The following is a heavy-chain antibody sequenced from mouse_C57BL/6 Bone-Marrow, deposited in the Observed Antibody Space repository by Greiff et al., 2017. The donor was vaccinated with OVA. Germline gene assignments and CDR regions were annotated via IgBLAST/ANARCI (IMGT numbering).Heavy chain of an antibody. J-gene: IGHJ2*01. V-gene: IGHV1-64*01. Sequence: QVQLQQPGAELVKPGASVKLSCKASGYTFTSYWMHWVKQRPGQGLEWIGMIHPNSGSTNYNEKFKSKATLTVDKSSSTAYMQLRSLTSEDSAVYYWARRLIYYGSMTDYWGQGTTLTVSS. D-gene: IGHD1-1*01. CDR1: GYTFTSYW. CDR3: ARRLIYYGSMTDY. CDR2: IHPNSGST.